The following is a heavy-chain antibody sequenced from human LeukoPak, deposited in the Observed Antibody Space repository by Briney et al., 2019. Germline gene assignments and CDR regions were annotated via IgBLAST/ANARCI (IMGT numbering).Heavy chain of an antibody. D-gene: IGHD4-17*01. J-gene: IGHJ5*02. CDR1: GYTFTGYY. Sequence: ASVKVSCKASGYTFTGYYMHWVRQAPGQGLEWMGWISAYNGNTNYAQKLQGRVTMTTDTSTSTAYMELRSLRSDDTAVYYCARDYGDSTFDPWGQGTLVTVSS. CDR2: ISAYNGNT. CDR3: ARDYGDSTFDP. V-gene: IGHV1-18*04.